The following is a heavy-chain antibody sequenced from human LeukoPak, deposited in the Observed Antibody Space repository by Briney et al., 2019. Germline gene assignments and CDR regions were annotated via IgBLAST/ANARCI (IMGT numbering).Heavy chain of an antibody. CDR1: GFTFSSYA. CDR3: ARDSRSFIVMITEPRKNLVDY. CDR2: ISRSGGST. V-gene: IGHV3-23*01. D-gene: IGHD3-16*01. J-gene: IGHJ4*02. Sequence: GGSLRLSCAASGFTFSSYAMSWVRQAPGKGLERVSGISRSGGSTYYADSVKGRFTISRDNSKNTLYLQMNSLRVEDTAVYYCARDSRSFIVMITEPRKNLVDYWGQGTLVTVSS.